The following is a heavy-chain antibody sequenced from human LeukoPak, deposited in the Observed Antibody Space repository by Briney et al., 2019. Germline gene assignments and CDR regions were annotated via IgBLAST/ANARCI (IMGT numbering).Heavy chain of an antibody. CDR3: ARIITIFGVARWWDYYYYMDV. CDR2: IYYSGST. CDR1: GGSISSSSYY. J-gene: IGHJ6*03. D-gene: IGHD3-3*01. V-gene: IGHV4-39*07. Sequence: SETLSLTCTVSGGSISSSSYYWGWIRQPPGKGLEWIGSIYYSGSTYYNPSLKSRVTISVDTSKNQFSLKLSSVTAADTAVYYCARIITIFGVARWWDYYYYMDVWGKGTTVTVSS.